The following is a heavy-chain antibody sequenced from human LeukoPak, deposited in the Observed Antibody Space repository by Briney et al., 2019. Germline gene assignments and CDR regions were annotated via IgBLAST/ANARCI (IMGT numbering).Heavy chain of an antibody. Sequence: GGSLRLSCAASGFTFSSYEMNWVRQAPGKGLEWVSYISSSGSTIYYADSVKGRFTISRDNAKNSLYLQMNSLRAEDTAVYYCASLFLSQFFVAGPDAFDIWGQGTMVTVSS. J-gene: IGHJ3*02. D-gene: IGHD6-19*01. CDR1: GFTFSSYE. V-gene: IGHV3-48*03. CDR2: ISSSGSTI. CDR3: ASLFLSQFFVAGPDAFDI.